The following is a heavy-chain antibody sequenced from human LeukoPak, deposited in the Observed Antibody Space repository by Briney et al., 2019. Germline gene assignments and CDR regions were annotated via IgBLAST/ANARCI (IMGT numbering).Heavy chain of an antibody. CDR3: AKVPYSNYVVPTV. V-gene: IGHV3-23*01. Sequence: SGGSLRPSCAASGFTFSTYGMTWVSQAPGKGLEWVSFITHSGGTYYADSVKGRFTVSRDTSKNTLYLQMNSLRADDTAVYYCAKVPYSNYVVPTVWGHGTVLTVSS. D-gene: IGHD4-11*01. J-gene: IGHJ4*01. CDR2: ITHSGGT. CDR1: GFTFSTYG.